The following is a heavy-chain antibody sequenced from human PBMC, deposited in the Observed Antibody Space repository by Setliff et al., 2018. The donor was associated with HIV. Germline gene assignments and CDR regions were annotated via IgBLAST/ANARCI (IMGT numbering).Heavy chain of an antibody. CDR1: GYPFTSYG. D-gene: IGHD3-3*01. J-gene: IGHJ4*02. Sequence: ASVKVSCKASGYPFTSYGICWVRQAPGHGLEWMGYISPCNGDAYYAEKFQGRVTMTTDTSTTAVSMELTNLRSDDTAVYLCARMQAYYNFWRSTYYFDYWGQGAPVTVSS. V-gene: IGHV1-18*01. CDR3: ARMQAYYNFWRSTYYFDY. CDR2: ISPCNGDA.